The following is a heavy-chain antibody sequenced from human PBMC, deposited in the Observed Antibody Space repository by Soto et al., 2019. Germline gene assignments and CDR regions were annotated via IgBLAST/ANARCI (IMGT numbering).Heavy chain of an antibody. CDR1: GFTVCDYT. Sequence: GGSLTLSCTASGFTVCDYTMHWVRQAPGKGLEWVSLITWDGINIEYADSVRGRFTISRDNSKNSLYLQMNGLRHEDTAFYYCAKDGIAWHWGQGTLVTVSS. D-gene: IGHD2-15*01. V-gene: IGHV3-43*01. J-gene: IGHJ4*02. CDR3: AKDGIAWH. CDR2: ITWDGINI.